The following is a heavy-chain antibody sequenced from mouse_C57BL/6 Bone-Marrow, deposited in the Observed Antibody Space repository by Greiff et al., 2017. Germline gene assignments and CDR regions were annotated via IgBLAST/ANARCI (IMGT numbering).Heavy chain of an antibody. CDR2: IHPNSGST. D-gene: IGHD4-1*01. CDR3: ASPANWAWFAY. V-gene: IGHV1-64*01. J-gene: IGHJ3*01. CDR1: GYTFTSYW. Sequence: QVQLQQSGAELVKPGASVKLSCKASGYTFTSYWMHWVKQRPGQGLEWIGMIHPNSGSTNYNEKFKSKATLTVDKSSSTAYMQLSSLTSEDSAVYYCASPANWAWFAYWGQGTRVTVSA.